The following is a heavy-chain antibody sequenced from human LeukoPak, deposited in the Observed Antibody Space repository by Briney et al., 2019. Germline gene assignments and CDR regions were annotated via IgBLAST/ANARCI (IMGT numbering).Heavy chain of an antibody. D-gene: IGHD2-21*02. Sequence: GGSLRLSCEAAGFTFSNSWMSWVRQAPGKGLEWVGRIKSRADGGTIDYAVPVKGRFIISRDDSRNTLYLQMNSLNIEDTAMYYCTTLRLTASDYWGQGTRVSVSS. CDR1: GFTFSNSW. CDR3: TTLRLTASDY. CDR2: IKSRADGGTI. V-gene: IGHV3-15*01. J-gene: IGHJ4*02.